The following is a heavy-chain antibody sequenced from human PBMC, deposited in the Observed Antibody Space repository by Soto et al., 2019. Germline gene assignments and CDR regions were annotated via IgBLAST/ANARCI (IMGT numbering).Heavy chain of an antibody. Sequence: ASVKVSCKASGYTFTSYDINWVRQATGQGLEWMGSMNPNSGNTGYAQKFQGRVTMTRDASISTAYMELSSLRNEDTAVYYCARMCNSGSCSENYWGQGTLVTVSS. J-gene: IGHJ4*02. CDR3: ARMCNSGSCSENY. CDR2: MNPNSGNT. CDR1: GYTFTSYD. D-gene: IGHD1-26*01. V-gene: IGHV1-8*01.